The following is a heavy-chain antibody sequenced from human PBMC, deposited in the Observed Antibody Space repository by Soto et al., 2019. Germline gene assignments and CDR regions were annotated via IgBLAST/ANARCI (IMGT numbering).Heavy chain of an antibody. CDR3: AKDNDPSHYDFWSGYFPHFDY. J-gene: IGHJ4*02. Sequence: GGSLRLSCAASGFTFSSYGMHWVRQAPGKGLEWVAVISYDGSNKYYAESVKGRFTISRDNSKNTLYLQMNSLRAEDTAVYYCAKDNDPSHYDFWSGYFPHFDYWGQGTLVTVSS. D-gene: IGHD3-3*01. V-gene: IGHV3-30*18. CDR2: ISYDGSNK. CDR1: GFTFSSYG.